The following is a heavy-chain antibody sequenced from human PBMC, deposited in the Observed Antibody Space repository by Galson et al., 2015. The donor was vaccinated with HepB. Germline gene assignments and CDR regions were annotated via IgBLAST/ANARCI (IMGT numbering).Heavy chain of an antibody. J-gene: IGHJ6*02. CDR2: IWSGRSNK. CDR1: GFTFSSYS. Sequence: SLRLSCAASGFTFSSYSMNWVRQAPGKGLEWVSFIWSGRSNKYYADSVKGRFTISRDNSKNTLYLQMNSLRAEDTAVYYCARELPYYSSTSCKGGPYYYYGMDVWGQGTPVTVSS. CDR3: ARELPYYSSTSCKGGPYYYYGMDV. V-gene: IGHV3-33*01. D-gene: IGHD2-2*01.